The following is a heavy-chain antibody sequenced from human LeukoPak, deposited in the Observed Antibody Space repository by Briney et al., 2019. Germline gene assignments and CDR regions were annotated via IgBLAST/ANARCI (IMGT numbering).Heavy chain of an antibody. CDR3: ARDPRGYSGYDEVAFDY. CDR1: GFTFSSYS. Sequence: GGSLRLSCAASGFTFSSYSMNWVRQAPGKGLEWVSSISSSSSYIYYADSVKGRFTISRDNAKNSLYPQMNSLRAEDTAVYYCARDPRGYSGYDEVAFDYWGQGTLVTVSS. J-gene: IGHJ4*02. V-gene: IGHV3-21*01. D-gene: IGHD5-12*01. CDR2: ISSSSSYI.